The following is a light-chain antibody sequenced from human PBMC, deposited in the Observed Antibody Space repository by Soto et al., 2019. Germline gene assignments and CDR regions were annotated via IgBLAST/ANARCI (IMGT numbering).Light chain of an antibody. CDR3: SSYISSNTLV. J-gene: IGLJ1*01. Sequence: QSVLTQPASVSGSPGRSIAISCTGTSSDVGGYNYVCWYQQHPGKAPKLMIYDVNIRPSGVSDHFSGSKSGNTASLTISGLQAHDEADYYCSSYISSNTLVFGTGTKVTVL. CDR1: SSDVGGYNY. CDR2: DVN. V-gene: IGLV2-14*01.